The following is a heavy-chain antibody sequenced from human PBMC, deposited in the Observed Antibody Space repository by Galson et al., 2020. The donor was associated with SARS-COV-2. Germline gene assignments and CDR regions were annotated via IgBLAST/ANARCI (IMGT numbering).Heavy chain of an antibody. J-gene: IGHJ6*04. CDR1: GFTFRSYA. CDR2: ISGSGGST. CDR3: AKVPVGLRFWEWLV. D-gene: IGHD3-3*01. V-gene: IGHV3-23*01. Sequence: GGSLRLSCAASGFTFRSYAMSWVRPAPGKGLEWVSAISGSGGSTYYADSVKGRFTISRDNSKNTLYLQMNSLRAEDTAVYYCAKVPVGLRFWEWLVWGKGTTVTVSS.